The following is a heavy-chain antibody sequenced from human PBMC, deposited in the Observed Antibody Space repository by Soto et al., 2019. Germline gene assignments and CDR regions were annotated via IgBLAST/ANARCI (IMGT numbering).Heavy chain of an antibody. D-gene: IGHD6-13*01. CDR3: ARMLIAAAQNGGIDY. CDR1: GGSISSGGYY. CDR2: IYYSGST. J-gene: IGHJ4*02. V-gene: IGHV4-31*03. Sequence: TLSLRCTVSGGSISSGGYYWSWIRQHPGKGLEWIGYIYYSGSTYYNPSLKSRVTISVDTSKNQFSLKLSSVTAADTAVYYCARMLIAAAQNGGIDYWGQGTLVTVSS.